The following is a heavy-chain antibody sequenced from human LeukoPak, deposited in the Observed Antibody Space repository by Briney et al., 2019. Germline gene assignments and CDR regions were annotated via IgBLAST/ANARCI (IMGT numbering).Heavy chain of an antibody. CDR1: GFTFSSYG. V-gene: IGHV3-30*02. Sequence: GGSLRLSCAASGFTFSSYGMHWVRQAPGKGLEWVAFIRYDGSNKYYADSVKGRFTISRDNSKNTLYLQMNSLRAEDTAVYYCAPTEDSGSEKGFDYWGQGTLVTVSS. CDR2: IRYDGSNK. D-gene: IGHD1-26*01. CDR3: APTEDSGSEKGFDY. J-gene: IGHJ4*02.